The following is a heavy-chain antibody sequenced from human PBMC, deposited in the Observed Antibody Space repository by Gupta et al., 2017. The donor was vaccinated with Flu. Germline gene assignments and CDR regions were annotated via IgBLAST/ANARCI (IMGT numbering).Heavy chain of an antibody. CDR2: IIPVFDTT. Sequence: QVQLVQSGAEVKKPGSSVKVSCKASGGPFTGYALGWVRQAPGQRFEWMGNIIPVFDTTKYAQKFEGRLTITADMFTNTVFMELSSLTFEDTAVYFCARDIVPVATSEGFWFDPWGQGTPIIVS. V-gene: IGHV1-69*06. J-gene: IGHJ5*02. D-gene: IGHD3-16*02. CDR3: ARDIVPVATSEGFWFDP. CDR1: GGPFTGYA.